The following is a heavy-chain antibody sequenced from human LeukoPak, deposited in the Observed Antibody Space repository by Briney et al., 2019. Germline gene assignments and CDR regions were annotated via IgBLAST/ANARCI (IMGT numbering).Heavy chain of an antibody. V-gene: IGHV3-30*19. D-gene: IGHD2-8*01. CDR3: AREWQLYTIFDY. J-gene: IGHJ4*02. CDR2: ISYDGSNK. Sequence: GGSLRLSCAASGFTFSSYGMHWVRQAPGKGLEWVAVISYDGSNKYYADSVKGRFTISRDNSKNTLYLQMNSLRAEDTAVYYCAREWQLYTIFDYWGQGTLVTVSS. CDR1: GFTFSSYG.